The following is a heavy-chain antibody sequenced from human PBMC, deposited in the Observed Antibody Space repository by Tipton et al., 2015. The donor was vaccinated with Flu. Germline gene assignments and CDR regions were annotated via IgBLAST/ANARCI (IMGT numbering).Heavy chain of an antibody. CDR1: GFTFSRYA. CDR3: ARVIPELVAGLDS. V-gene: IGHV3-23*01. CDR2: ISGLGGRFGGIRGLGGST. D-gene: IGHD6-19*01. J-gene: IGHJ4*02. Sequence: SLRLSCTASGFTFSRYAMSWVRQAPGKGLEWVSGISGLGGRFGGIRGLGGSTHYADSVKGRFTISRDNSKSELYLHMNSLRDEDTAIYYCARVIPELVAGLDSWGQGTLVTVSS.